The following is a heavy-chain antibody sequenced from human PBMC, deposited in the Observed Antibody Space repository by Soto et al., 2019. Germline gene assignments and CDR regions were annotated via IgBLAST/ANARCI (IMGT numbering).Heavy chain of an antibody. CDR2: ISYDGSNK. Sequence: CIRDQQSKGLELVAVISYDGSNKYYADSVKGRFTISRDNSKNTLYLQMNSLRAEDTAVYYCAKDLSSGYDSIGYYHNYFDYWVHGTLVTVSS. D-gene: IGHD3-22*01. CDR3: AKDLSSGYDSIGYYHNYFDY. V-gene: IGHV3-30*18. J-gene: IGHJ4*01.